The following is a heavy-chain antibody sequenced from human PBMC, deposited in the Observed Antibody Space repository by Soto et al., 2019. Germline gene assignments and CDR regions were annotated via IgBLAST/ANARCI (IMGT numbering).Heavy chain of an antibody. Sequence: GGSLSLSCAASGFTFSSYSMNWVRQAPGKGLEWVSSISSSSSYIYYADSVKGRFTISRDNAKNTLYLQMNSLRAEDTAVYYCASAEQGDAFDIWGQGTMVTVSS. V-gene: IGHV3-21*04. J-gene: IGHJ3*02. CDR2: ISSSSSYI. CDR1: GFTFSSYS. CDR3: ASAEQGDAFDI. D-gene: IGHD1-26*01.